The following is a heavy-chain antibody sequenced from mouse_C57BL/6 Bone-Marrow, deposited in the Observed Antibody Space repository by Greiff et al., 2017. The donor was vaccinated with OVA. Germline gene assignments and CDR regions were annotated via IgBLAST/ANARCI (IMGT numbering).Heavy chain of an antibody. V-gene: IGHV1-64*01. CDR1: GYTFTSYW. J-gene: IGHJ3*01. Sequence: QVHVKQPGAELVKPGASVKLSCKASGYTFTSYWMHWVKQRPGQGLEWIGMIHPNSGSTNYNEKFKSKATLTVDKSSSTAYMQLSSLTSEDSAVYYCAPVVATPFAYWGQGTLVTVSA. CDR3: APVVATPFAY. D-gene: IGHD1-1*01. CDR2: IHPNSGST.